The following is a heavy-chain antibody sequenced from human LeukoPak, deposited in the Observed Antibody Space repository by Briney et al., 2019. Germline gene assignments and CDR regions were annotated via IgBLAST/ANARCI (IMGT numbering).Heavy chain of an antibody. V-gene: IGHV3-30*02. CDR3: AKDDYGGNSGALDI. J-gene: IGHJ3*02. CDR2: IRYDGSNK. Sequence: PGGSLRLSCAASGFTFSSYGMHWVRQAPGKGLEWVAFIRYDGSNKYYADSVKGRFTISRDNSKNTPYLQMNSLRAEDTAVYYCAKDDYGGNSGALDIWGQGTMVTVSS. D-gene: IGHD4-23*01. CDR1: GFTFSSYG.